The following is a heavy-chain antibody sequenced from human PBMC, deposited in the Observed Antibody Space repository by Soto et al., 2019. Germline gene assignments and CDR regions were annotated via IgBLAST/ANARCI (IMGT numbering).Heavy chain of an antibody. D-gene: IGHD4-17*01. CDR1: GYTFTGYY. Sequence: GASVKASSKDSGYTFTGYYMYWLQQAPGQGLEWMGWINPNSGGTNYAQKFQGWVTMTRDTSISTAYMELSRLRSDDTAVYYCARDGLYGDYYYYYYGMDVWGQGTTVTVSS. CDR3: ARDGLYGDYYYYYYGMDV. CDR2: INPNSGGT. V-gene: IGHV1-2*04. J-gene: IGHJ6*02.